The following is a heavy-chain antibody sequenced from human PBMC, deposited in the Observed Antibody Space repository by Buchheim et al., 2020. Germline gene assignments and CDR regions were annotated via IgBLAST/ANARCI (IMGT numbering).Heavy chain of an antibody. J-gene: IGHJ4*02. D-gene: IGHD6-13*01. Sequence: QVQLQESGPGLVKPSQTLSLTRTVSGDSISSGDYCCTWVRQHPGKGLEWIGYPYYSGHTYYNPSLKSRVTISVDTSKNQLSLKLSSVTAADTAVYYCARRSTSGNFDYWGQGTL. V-gene: IGHV4-31*03. CDR1: GDSISSGDYC. CDR3: ARRSTSGNFDY. CDR2: PYYSGHT.